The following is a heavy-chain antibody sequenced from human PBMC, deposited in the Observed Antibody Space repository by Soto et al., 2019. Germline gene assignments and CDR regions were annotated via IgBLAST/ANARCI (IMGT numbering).Heavy chain of an antibody. CDR3: ARGYSSSWRYFDP. CDR2: IYHSGST. J-gene: IGHJ5*02. V-gene: IGHV4-30-2*01. CDR1: GGSISSGGYS. D-gene: IGHD6-13*01. Sequence: PSETLSLTCAVSGGSISSGGYSWSWIRQPPGKGLEWIGYIYHSGSTYYNPSLKSRVTISVDRSKNQFSLKLSSVTAADTAVYYCARGYSSSWRYFDPWGQGTLVTVSS.